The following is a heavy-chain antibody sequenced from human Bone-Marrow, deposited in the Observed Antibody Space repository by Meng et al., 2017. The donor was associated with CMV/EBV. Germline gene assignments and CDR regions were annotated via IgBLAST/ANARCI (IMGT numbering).Heavy chain of an antibody. J-gene: IGHJ4*02. Sequence: CKASGYTFTTYAVYWVRQVLGQGLEWMGWMNPHSANTAYAQKFQGRVSMTSDSSRNTAYLELRDLTSEDTALYYCARDSSKLWGLGYWGQGTLVTAPQ. CDR1: GYTFTTYA. D-gene: IGHD1-1*01. V-gene: IGHV1-8*01. CDR3: ARDSSKLWGLGY. CDR2: MNPHSANT.